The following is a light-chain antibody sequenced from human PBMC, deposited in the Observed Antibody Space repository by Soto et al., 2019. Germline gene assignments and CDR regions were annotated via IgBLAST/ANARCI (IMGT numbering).Light chain of an antibody. J-gene: IGLJ1*01. Sequence: QSALTQPASVSGSPGQSITISCTGTSSDFGGYNYVSWYQQHPGKAPKLMIYDVSNRPSGVSNRFSGSKSGNTASLTIFGLQAEDEADYSCSSYTSSSTLEVFGTGTKATVL. CDR2: DVS. V-gene: IGLV2-14*01. CDR3: SSYTSSSTLEV. CDR1: SSDFGGYNY.